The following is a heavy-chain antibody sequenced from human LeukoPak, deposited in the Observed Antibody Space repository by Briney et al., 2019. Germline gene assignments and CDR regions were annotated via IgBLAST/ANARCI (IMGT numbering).Heavy chain of an antibody. CDR3: AKDQGYSSSSQED. V-gene: IGHV3-23*01. CDR2: ISGSGGST. Sequence: GDSLRLSCAASGFTLTKYWMTWVRQAPGKGLEWVSGISGSGGSTSYADSVKGRFTISRDNSKNTLHLQMNSLRADDTAVYYCAKDQGYSSSSQEDWGQGTLVTVSS. CDR1: GFTLTKYW. J-gene: IGHJ4*02. D-gene: IGHD2-2*01.